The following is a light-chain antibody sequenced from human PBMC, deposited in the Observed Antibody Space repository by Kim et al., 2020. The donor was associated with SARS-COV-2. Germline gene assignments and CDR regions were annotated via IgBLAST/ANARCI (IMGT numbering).Light chain of an antibody. CDR3: QQYYSTPWT. CDR2: WAS. J-gene: IGKJ1*01. CDR1: QSVFHSANDKNN. Sequence: DIVMTQSPDSLAVSLGERATIKCKSSQSVFHSANDKNNLAWYQQRPGQFPKLLIYWASTRESGVPDRFRDSGSGTDFTLTISSLQAEDVAVYYCQQYYSTPWTFGQGTKVDIK. V-gene: IGKV4-1*01.